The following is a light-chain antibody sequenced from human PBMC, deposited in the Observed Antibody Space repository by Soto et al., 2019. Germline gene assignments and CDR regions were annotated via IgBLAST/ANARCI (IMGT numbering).Light chain of an antibody. Sequence: QSVLTQPASVSLSPGQSITISCTGTSSDVGGYNYVSWYQQHPGKAPKLMIYEVSNRPSGVSNRFSGSKSGNTASLTISGLQAEDEADYYCSSYTSSSTLEFGGGTKVTVL. CDR2: EVS. CDR3: SSYTSSSTLE. V-gene: IGLV2-14*01. CDR1: SSDVGGYNY. J-gene: IGLJ2*01.